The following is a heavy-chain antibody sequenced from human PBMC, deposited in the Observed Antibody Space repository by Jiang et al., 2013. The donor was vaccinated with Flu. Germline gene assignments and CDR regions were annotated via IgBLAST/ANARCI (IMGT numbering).Heavy chain of an antibody. D-gene: IGHD6-19*01. CDR1: GGSISSSSYY. CDR2: IYYSGST. V-gene: IGHV4-39*01. CDR3: AHQWLAYYFDY. Sequence: GSGLVKPSETLSLTCTVSGGSISSSSYYWGWIRQPPGKGLEWIGSIYYSGSTYYNPSLKSRVTISVDTSKNQFSLKLSSVTAADTAVYYCAHQWLAYYFDYWGQGTLVTVSS. J-gene: IGHJ4*02.